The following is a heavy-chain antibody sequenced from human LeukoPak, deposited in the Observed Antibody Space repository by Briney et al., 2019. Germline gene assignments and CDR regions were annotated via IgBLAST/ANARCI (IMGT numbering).Heavy chain of an antibody. CDR3: ARDARLLWFGEPLGSHWYFDL. CDR1: GYTFTSYD. J-gene: IGHJ2*01. CDR2: MNPNSGNT. Sequence: ASVKVSCKASGYTFTSYDINWVRQATGQGLEWMGWMNPNSGNTGYAQKLQGSVTMTTDTSTSTAYMELRSLRSDDTAVYYCARDARLLWFGEPLGSHWYFDLWGRGTLVTVSS. V-gene: IGHV1-8*01. D-gene: IGHD3-10*01.